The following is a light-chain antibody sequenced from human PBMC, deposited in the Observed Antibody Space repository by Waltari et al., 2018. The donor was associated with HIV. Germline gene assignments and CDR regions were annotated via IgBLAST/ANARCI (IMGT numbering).Light chain of an antibody. V-gene: IGLV3-1*01. CDR3: QAWGNNTVV. J-gene: IGLJ2*01. Sequence: SYDLTQAPSLSVSPGQAAKILCSGFNLSNNYVSWYQQKPGKSPLLLIFQDRNRPSGIPERFAGSSSGSTATLTISGTQSVDEADYFCQAWGNNTVVFGGGTKLTVL. CDR2: QDR. CDR1: NLSNNY.